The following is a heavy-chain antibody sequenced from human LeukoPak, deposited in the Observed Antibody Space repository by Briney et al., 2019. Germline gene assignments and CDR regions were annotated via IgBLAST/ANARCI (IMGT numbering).Heavy chain of an antibody. CDR3: ARVFDFWSGYHDY. J-gene: IGHJ4*02. D-gene: IGHD3-3*01. V-gene: IGHV3-21*01. CDR2: ISSSSSYI. Sequence: GGSLRLSCAASGFTLSSYSMNWVRQAPGKGLEWVSSISSSSSYIYYADSVKGRFTISRDNAKNSLHLQMNSLRAEDTAVYYCARVFDFWSGYHDYWGQGTLVTVSS. CDR1: GFTLSSYS.